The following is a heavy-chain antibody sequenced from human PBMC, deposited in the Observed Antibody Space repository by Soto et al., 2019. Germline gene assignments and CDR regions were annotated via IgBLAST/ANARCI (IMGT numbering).Heavy chain of an antibody. CDR2: ISAYNGNT. Sequence: ASVKVSCKASGYTFTSYGVIWVRQAPGQGLEWMGWISAYNGNTNYAQKLQGRVTMTTDTSTSTAYMELRSLRSDDTAVYYCARDGAAKSRDWFDPWGQGTLVTAPQ. V-gene: IGHV1-18*01. CDR1: GYTFTSYG. J-gene: IGHJ5*02. CDR3: ARDGAAKSRDWFDP.